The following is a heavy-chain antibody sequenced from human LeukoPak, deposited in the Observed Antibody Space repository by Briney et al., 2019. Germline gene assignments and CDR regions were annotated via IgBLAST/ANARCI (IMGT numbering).Heavy chain of an antibody. D-gene: IGHD3-10*01. Sequence: GGSLRLSCAASGFTFDDYAMHWVRQAPGKGLEWVSLISWDGGSTYYADSVKGRFTIFRDNSKNSLYLQMNSLRAEDTALYYCAKDIRAEPHGSGSFFDYWGQGTLVTVSS. J-gene: IGHJ4*02. CDR1: GFTFDDYA. V-gene: IGHV3-43D*04. CDR3: AKDIRAEPHGSGSFFDY. CDR2: ISWDGGST.